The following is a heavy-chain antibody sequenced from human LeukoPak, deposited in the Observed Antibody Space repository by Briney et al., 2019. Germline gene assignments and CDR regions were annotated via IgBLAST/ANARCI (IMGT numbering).Heavy chain of an antibody. D-gene: IGHD7-27*01. Sequence: GASVKVSCKASGYTFTSYGISWVRQAPGQGLEWMGWISAYIGDTNYAQKLQGRVTMTTDTSTSTAYMEVRSLRIDDTAVYYCARENWGFGNDAFDIWGQGTMVTVSS. CDR2: ISAYIGDT. V-gene: IGHV1-18*01. CDR1: GYTFTSYG. CDR3: ARENWGFGNDAFDI. J-gene: IGHJ3*02.